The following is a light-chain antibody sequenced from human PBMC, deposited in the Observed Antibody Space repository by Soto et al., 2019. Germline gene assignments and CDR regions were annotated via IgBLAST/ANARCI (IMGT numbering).Light chain of an antibody. V-gene: IGLV2-14*01. J-gene: IGLJ1*01. CDR1: SSDVGSYTY. CDR3: SSYTSSSTPYV. CDR2: EVS. Sequence: QSVLTQSASVSGSPGQSITISCTGTSSDVGSYTYVSWYQQHPGKAPQLIIYEVSNRPSGVSNRFSGSKSGNTASLTISGLQVEDEADYYCSSYTSSSTPYVFGTGTKVTV.